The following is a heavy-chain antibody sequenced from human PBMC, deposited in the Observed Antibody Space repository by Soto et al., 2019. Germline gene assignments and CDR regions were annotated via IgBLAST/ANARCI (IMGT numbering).Heavy chain of an antibody. D-gene: IGHD3-22*01. J-gene: IGHJ4*02. CDR3: ARQIYDSDTGPNFQYYFDS. CDR1: GYSFSGYW. Sequence: GESLKISCKGSGYSFSGYWITWVRQKPGKGLEWMGRIDPSDSQTYYSPSFRGHVTISATKSITTVFLQWSSLRASDTAMYYCARQIYDSDTGPNFQYYFDSWGQGTPVTVSS. CDR2: IDPSDSQT. V-gene: IGHV5-10-1*01.